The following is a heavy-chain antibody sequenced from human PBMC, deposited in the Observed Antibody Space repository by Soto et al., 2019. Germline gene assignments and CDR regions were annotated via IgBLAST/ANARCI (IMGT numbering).Heavy chain of an antibody. D-gene: IGHD3-10*01. V-gene: IGHV1-46*01. Sequence: VNVSCKSSESTFTNYSMHWVRQAPGQGLEWMGIIYPSGGSTRNAQKFQGRVTMTRDTSTSTVYMELSSLRSEDTAVYYCARDFSGPMDYWGRGTLVTVSS. CDR1: ESTFTNYS. CDR2: IYPSGGST. CDR3: ARDFSGPMDY. J-gene: IGHJ4*02.